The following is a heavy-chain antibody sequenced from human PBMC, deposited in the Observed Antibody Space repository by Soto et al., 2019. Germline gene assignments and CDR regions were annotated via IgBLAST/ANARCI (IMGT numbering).Heavy chain of an antibody. V-gene: IGHV3-74*01. D-gene: IGHD2-2*01. CDR2: INSDESST. CDR1: GFSISSHW. Sequence: PGGSLRLSCAASGFSISSHWMHWVRRAPGKGLEWVSRINSDESSTSYGDSVKGRFTISRDNAKNMLYLQMNSLRAEDTAVYYCAREVAPTTLPPSSLMDVWGQGTTVTV. CDR3: AREVAPTTLPPSSLMDV. J-gene: IGHJ6*02.